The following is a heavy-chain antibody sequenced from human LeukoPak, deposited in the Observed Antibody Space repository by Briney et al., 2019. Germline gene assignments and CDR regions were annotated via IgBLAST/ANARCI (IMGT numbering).Heavy chain of an antibody. J-gene: IGHJ4*02. Sequence: SETLSLTCAVYGGSFSGYYWSWIRQPPGKGLEWIGTFYYSGSTDYNPSLKSRVIISVDTSKNQLSLKLSSATAADTAVYYCAAGSGSYAAAGYWGQGTLVTVSS. V-gene: IGHV4-34*01. CDR2: FYYSGST. CDR1: GGSFSGYY. CDR3: AAGSGSYAAAGY. D-gene: IGHD3-10*01.